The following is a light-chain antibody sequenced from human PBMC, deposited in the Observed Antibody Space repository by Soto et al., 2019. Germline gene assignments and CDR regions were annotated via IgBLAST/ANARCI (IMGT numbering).Light chain of an antibody. CDR2: GAS. Sequence: EIVLTQSPGTLSLSPGERATLSCRASQSVSSSYLAWYQQKPGQAPRLLIYGASSRATGIPDRFSGSGSGTDFTLTISRLEPEDCAVYYCQQYGSSPLYTFGQRTKREIK. V-gene: IGKV3-20*01. J-gene: IGKJ2*01. CDR1: QSVSSSY. CDR3: QQYGSSPLYT.